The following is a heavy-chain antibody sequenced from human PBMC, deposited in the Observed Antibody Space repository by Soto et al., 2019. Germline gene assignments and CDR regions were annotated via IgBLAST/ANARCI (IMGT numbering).Heavy chain of an antibody. CDR3: GISASPDDY. CDR2: INSGSTSV. D-gene: IGHD1-26*01. J-gene: IGHJ4*02. Sequence: EVQLVESGGGLVQPGGSLRLSCVASGFIFNSYSMNWVRQAPGKGLEWISYINSGSTSVFYADSVKGRFTISRDNVKNSPYLQMSSLRAEDTAVYYCGISASPDDYWGQGTLVTVSS. V-gene: IGHV3-48*01. CDR1: GFIFNSYS.